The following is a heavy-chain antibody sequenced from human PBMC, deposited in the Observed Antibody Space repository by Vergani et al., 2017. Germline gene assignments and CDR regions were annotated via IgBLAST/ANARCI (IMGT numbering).Heavy chain of an antibody. CDR3: ARRSVEYYSGGSVHPLRTAFDF. CDR2: ISASGNA. J-gene: IGHJ3*01. V-gene: IGHV4-61*02. Sequence: QVQLQASGPGRVKPSQTLSLTCTMSGGSISAGYYFWSWIRQPAGKGLEWLGHISASGNASHSPSLKTRVSMSVDTSKNQFSLTLTSVTAADTAIYFCARRSVEYYSGGSVHPLRTAFDFWGHGTVVTVSS. CDR1: GGSISAGYYF. D-gene: IGHD2-15*01.